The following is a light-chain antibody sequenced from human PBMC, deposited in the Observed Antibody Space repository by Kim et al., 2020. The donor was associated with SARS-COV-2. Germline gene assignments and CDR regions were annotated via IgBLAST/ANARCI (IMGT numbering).Light chain of an antibody. CDR1: DIGSKS. CDR3: QVWDSATDHVV. Sequence: APGKTARITGGGADIGSKSVNWYQQKPGQAPVLVIYLENDRPSGIPERFSGSASGNAATLTVSRVEAGDEADYFCQVWDSATDHVVFGGGTQLTVL. J-gene: IGLJ2*01. CDR2: LEN. V-gene: IGLV3-21*04.